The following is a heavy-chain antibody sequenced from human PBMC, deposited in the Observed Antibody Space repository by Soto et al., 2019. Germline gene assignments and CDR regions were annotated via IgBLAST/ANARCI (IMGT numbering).Heavy chain of an antibody. D-gene: IGHD2-2*02. V-gene: IGHV3-33*01. J-gene: IGHJ5*02. CDR3: ARGPKTAQTCSSTSCYSHPFDP. CDR1: GFTFSSYG. CDR2: IWYDGSNK. Sequence: PWGSLRLSCAASGFTFSSYGMHWVRQAPGKGLEWVAVIWYDGSNKYYADSVKGRFTISRDNSKNTLYLQMNSLRAEDTAVYYCARGPKTAQTCSSTSCYSHPFDPWGQGTLVTVSS.